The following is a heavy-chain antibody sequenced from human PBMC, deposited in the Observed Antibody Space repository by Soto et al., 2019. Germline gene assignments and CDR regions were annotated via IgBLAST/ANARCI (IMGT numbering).Heavy chain of an antibody. CDR2: ISYDGSNK. D-gene: IGHD3-22*01. CDR3: ARDSGDSSGYYFDY. V-gene: IGHV3-30*04. Sequence: GGSLRLSCAASGFTFSSYAMHWVRQAPGKGLEWVAVISYDGSNKYYADSVKGRFTISRDNSKNTLYLQMNSLRAEDTALYYCARDSGDSSGYYFDYWGQGTLVTVSS. J-gene: IGHJ4*02. CDR1: GFTFSSYA.